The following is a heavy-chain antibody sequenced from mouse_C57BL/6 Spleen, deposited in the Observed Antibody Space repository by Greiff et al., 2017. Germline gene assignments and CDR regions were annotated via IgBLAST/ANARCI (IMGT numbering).Heavy chain of an antibody. CDR2: IYPGSGST. Sequence: QVQLQQPGAELVKPGASVKMSCKASGYTFTSYWLTWVKQRPGQGLEWIGDIYPGSGSTNYNEKFKSKATLTVDTSSSTAYMQLSSLTSEDSAVYYCARGGGSSYEYYAMDYWGQGTSVTVSS. J-gene: IGHJ4*01. CDR3: ARGGGSSYEYYAMDY. V-gene: IGHV1-55*01. CDR1: GYTFTSYW. D-gene: IGHD1-1*01.